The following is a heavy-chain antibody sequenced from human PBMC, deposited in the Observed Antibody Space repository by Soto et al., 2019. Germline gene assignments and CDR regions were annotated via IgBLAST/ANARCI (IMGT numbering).Heavy chain of an antibody. CDR2: IDQSRGT. CDR1: GGTLNGYY. V-gene: IGHV4-34*01. CDR3: AGGTLTATTATDY. D-gene: IGHD1-1*01. Sequence: SEPLSLTCAVYGGTLNGYYWGWIRQPPGKGLEWIGEIDQSRGTNYNPSLKSRVSISLDTSNNHFSLKLRSVAAADSAVYYCAGGTLTATTATDYWGQGSLVTVSS. J-gene: IGHJ4*02.